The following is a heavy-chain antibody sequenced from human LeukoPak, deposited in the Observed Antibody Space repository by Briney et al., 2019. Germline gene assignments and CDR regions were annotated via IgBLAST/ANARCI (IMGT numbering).Heavy chain of an antibody. J-gene: IGHJ4*02. CDR1: GFTFSSYG. V-gene: IGHV3-74*01. D-gene: IGHD3-10*01. Sequence: GGSLRLSCAASGFTFSSYGMHWVRQTPGKGLVWVSRISYDGGGTNYAESVKGRFTISRDNAKNTLYLQMNSLRVEDTAVYYCVRNMVRGVVYFDSWGQGALVTVSS. CDR2: ISYDGGGT. CDR3: VRNMVRGVVYFDS.